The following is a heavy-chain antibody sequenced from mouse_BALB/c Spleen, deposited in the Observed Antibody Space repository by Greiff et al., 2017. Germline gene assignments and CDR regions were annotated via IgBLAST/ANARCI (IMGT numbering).Heavy chain of an antibody. V-gene: IGHV3-8*02. J-gene: IGHJ1*01. CDR1: GDSITSGY. CDR3: ARCYGSSYDWYFDV. CDR2: ISYSGST. D-gene: IGHD1-1*01. Sequence: EVKVEESGPSLVKPSQTLSLTCSVTGDSITSGYWNWIRKFPGNKLEYMGYISYSGSTYYNPSLKSRISITRDTSKNQYYLQLNSVTTEDTATYYCARCYGSSYDWYFDVWGAGTTVTVSS.